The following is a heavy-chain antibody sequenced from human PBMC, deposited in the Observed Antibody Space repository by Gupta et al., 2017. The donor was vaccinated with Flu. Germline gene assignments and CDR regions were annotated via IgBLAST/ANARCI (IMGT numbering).Heavy chain of an antibody. Sequence: EVQVLESGGGLAQPGGSLRLSCAASGFTFSSYAMSWARQAPGKGLEWVSAISGSGGTTYYADSVKGRFTISRDNSKNTLYLQMNGLRAEDTAVYYCAKIGGGAARPDWGQGTLVTVSS. D-gene: IGHD6-6*01. J-gene: IGHJ4*02. CDR3: AKIGGGAARPD. CDR1: GFTFSSYA. V-gene: IGHV3-23*01. CDR2: ISGSGGTT.